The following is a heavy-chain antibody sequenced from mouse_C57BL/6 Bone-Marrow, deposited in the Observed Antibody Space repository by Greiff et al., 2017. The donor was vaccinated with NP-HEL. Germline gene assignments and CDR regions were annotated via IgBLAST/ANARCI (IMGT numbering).Heavy chain of an antibody. J-gene: IGHJ1*03. D-gene: IGHD2-4*01. CDR3: ARSDYDGYWYFDV. Sequence: QVQLKESGAELARPGASVKLSCKASGYTFTSYGISWVKQRTGQGLEWIGEIYPRSGNTYYNEKFKGKATLTADKSSSTAYMELRSLTSEDSAVYFCARSDYDGYWYFDVWGTGTTVTVSS. CDR2: IYPRSGNT. V-gene: IGHV1-81*01. CDR1: GYTFTSYG.